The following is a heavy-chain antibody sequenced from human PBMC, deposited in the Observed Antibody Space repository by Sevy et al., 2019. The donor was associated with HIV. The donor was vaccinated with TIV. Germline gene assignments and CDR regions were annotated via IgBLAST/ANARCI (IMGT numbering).Heavy chain of an antibody. J-gene: IGHJ4*02. CDR3: ARGLTIFGVGPLKD. CDR2: INPNSGDT. D-gene: IGHD3-3*01. V-gene: IGHV1-2*02. CDR1: GYSFTAYY. Sequence: ASVKVSCKASGYSFTAYYMYWVRQAPGQGLEWMGWINPNSGDTNYAQTFQGKMTMTSDASISTAYMELSRLRLDDTALYYCARGLTIFGVGPLKDWGQGTLVTVSS.